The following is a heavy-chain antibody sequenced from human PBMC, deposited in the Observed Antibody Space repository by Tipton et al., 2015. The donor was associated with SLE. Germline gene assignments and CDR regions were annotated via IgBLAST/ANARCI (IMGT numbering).Heavy chain of an antibody. CDR1: GFTFSSYW. D-gene: IGHD6-19*01. CDR2: INSDGSST. J-gene: IGHJ4*02. V-gene: IGHV3-74*01. Sequence: EASGFTFSSYWMHWVRQAPGKGLVWVSRINSDGSSTSYADSVKGRFTISRDNAKNTLYLQMNSLRAEDTAVYYCARVSWEYSSGQEPYFDYWGQGTLVTVSS. CDR3: ARVSWEYSSGQEPYFDY.